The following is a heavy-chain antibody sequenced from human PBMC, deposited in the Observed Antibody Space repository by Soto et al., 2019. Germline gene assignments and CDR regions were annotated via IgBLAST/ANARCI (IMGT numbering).Heavy chain of an antibody. Sequence: QVQLVESGGGVVQPGRSLRLSCAASGFTFSSYGMHWVRQAPGKGLEWVAVISYDGSNKYYADSVKGRFTISRDNSKNTLYLQMNSLRAEDTAVYYCAKSSHPGRKYFQHWGQGTLVTVSS. D-gene: IGHD6-6*01. J-gene: IGHJ1*01. V-gene: IGHV3-30*18. CDR3: AKSSHPGRKYFQH. CDR1: GFTFSSYG. CDR2: ISYDGSNK.